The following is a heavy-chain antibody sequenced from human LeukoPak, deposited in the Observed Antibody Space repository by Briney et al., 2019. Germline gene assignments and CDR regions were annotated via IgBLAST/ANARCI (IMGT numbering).Heavy chain of an antibody. Sequence: SETLSLTCAVYGGSFSGYYWSWIRQPPGKGLEWIGEINHSGSTNYNPSLKSRVTISVDTSKNQFSLKLSSVTGADTAVYYCARERMVRGVITPWGQGTLVTVSS. V-gene: IGHV4-34*01. CDR1: GGSFSGYY. CDR2: INHSGST. CDR3: ARERMVRGVITP. J-gene: IGHJ5*02. D-gene: IGHD3-10*01.